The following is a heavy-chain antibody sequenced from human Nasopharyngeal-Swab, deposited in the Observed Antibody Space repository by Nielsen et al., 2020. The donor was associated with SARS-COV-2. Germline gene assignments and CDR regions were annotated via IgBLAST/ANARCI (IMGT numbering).Heavy chain of an antibody. CDR3: ARGGGVPGGSLGRFAQPDAFDI. D-gene: IGHD2-15*01. Sequence: WIRQPPGKGLEWIGYIYHSGSTYYNPSLKSRVTISVDRSKNQFSLKLSSVTAADTAVYYCARGGGVPGGSLGRFAQPDAFDIWGQGTMVTVSS. V-gene: IGHV4-30-2*01. J-gene: IGHJ3*02. CDR2: IYHSGST.